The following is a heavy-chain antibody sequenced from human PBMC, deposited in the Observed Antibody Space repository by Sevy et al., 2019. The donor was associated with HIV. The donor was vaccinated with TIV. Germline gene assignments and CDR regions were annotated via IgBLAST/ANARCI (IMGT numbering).Heavy chain of an antibody. D-gene: IGHD3-22*01. J-gene: IGHJ4*02. CDR1: GFTFSSYG. Sequence: GGSLRLSCAASGFTFSSYGMHWVRQAPGKGLEWVAVISYDGSNKYYADSVKGRFTISRDNSKNTLYLQMNSLRAEDTAVYYRAKDLAYYYDSSGFDYWGQGTLVTVSS. CDR3: AKDLAYYYDSSGFDY. V-gene: IGHV3-30*18. CDR2: ISYDGSNK.